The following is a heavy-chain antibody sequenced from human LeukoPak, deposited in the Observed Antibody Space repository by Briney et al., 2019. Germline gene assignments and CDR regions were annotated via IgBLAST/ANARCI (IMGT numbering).Heavy chain of an antibody. CDR3: VRFYDSSGYSFDY. CDR1: GGTFSSYA. D-gene: IGHD3-22*01. V-gene: IGHV1-69*13. Sequence: ASVKVSCKASGGTFSSYAISWVRQAPGQGLEWMGGIIPIFGTANYAQKFQGRVTITADESTSTAYMELSSLRSEDTAVYYCVRFYDSSGYSFDYWGQGTLVTVSS. J-gene: IGHJ4*02. CDR2: IIPIFGTA.